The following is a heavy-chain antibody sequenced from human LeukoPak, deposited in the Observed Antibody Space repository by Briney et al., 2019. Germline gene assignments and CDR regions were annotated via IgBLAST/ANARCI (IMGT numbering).Heavy chain of an antibody. J-gene: IGHJ5*02. D-gene: IGHD1-7*01. V-gene: IGHV4-34*01. CDR3: ARRYNWNYFGINWFDP. CDR2: INHSGST. CDR1: GGSFSGYY. Sequence: SETLSLTCAVYGGSFSGYYWSWIRQPPGKGLEWIGEINHSGSTNYNPSLKSRVTISVDTSKDQFSLKLSSVTAADTAVYYCARRYNWNYFGINWFDPWGQGTLVTVSS.